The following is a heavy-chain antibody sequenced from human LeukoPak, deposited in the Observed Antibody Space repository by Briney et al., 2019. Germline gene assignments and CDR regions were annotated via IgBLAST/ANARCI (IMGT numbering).Heavy chain of an antibody. V-gene: IGHV3-21*01. CDR2: ISSSSYI. Sequence: GGSLRLSCAASGFTFSSYSMNWVRQAPGKGPEWVSSISSSSYIYYADSVKGRFTISRDNAKNSLYLQMNSLRAEDTAVYYCAKVPRQHDNWFDPWGQGTLVTVSS. D-gene: IGHD6-13*01. CDR1: GFTFSSYS. CDR3: AKVPRQHDNWFDP. J-gene: IGHJ5*02.